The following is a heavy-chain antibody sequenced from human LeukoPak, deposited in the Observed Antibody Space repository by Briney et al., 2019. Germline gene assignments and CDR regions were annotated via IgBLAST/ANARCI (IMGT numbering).Heavy chain of an antibody. CDR2: INHSGST. CDR3: ARGPGTWYYY. D-gene: IGHD6-13*01. CDR1: GGSFSGYY. Sequence: PSETLSLTCAVYGGSFSGYYWSWIRQPPGKGLEWIGEINHSGSTNYNPSLKSRVTISIDTSKNQFSLKLSSVTAADTALYYCARGPGTWYYYWVQGTLVTVSS. J-gene: IGHJ4*02. V-gene: IGHV4-34*01.